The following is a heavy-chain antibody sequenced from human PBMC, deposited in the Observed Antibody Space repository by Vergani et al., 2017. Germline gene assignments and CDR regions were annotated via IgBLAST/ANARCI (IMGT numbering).Heavy chain of an antibody. J-gene: IGHJ3*02. CDR2: IYYSGST. D-gene: IGHD1-26*01. CDR1: GGSISSYY. V-gene: IGHV4-59*01. CDR3: ARDGGWEAFDI. Sequence: QVQLQESGPGLVKPSETLSLTCTVSGGSISSYYWSWIRQPPGKGLEWIGYIYYSGSTNYNPSLKSRVTISVDTSKNQFSLKLSSVTAAETAVYYCARDGGWEAFDIWGQGTMVTVSS.